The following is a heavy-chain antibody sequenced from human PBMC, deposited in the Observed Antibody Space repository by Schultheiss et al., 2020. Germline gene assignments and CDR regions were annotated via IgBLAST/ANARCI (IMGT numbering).Heavy chain of an antibody. CDR1: GGSISSSSYY. Sequence: SETLSLTCTVSGGSISSSSYYWGWIRQPPGKGLEWIGSIYYSGSTYYNPSLKSRVTINPDTSKNQVSLQLSSVTPEDTAVYYCVRGGSGYGNFEFWGQGTLVTVSS. CDR3: VRGGSGYGNFEF. V-gene: IGHV4-39*07. J-gene: IGHJ4*02. D-gene: IGHD5-12*01. CDR2: IYYSGST.